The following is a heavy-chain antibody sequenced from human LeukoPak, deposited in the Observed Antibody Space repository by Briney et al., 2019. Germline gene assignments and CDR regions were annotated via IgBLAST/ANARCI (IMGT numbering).Heavy chain of an antibody. D-gene: IGHD2-2*01. Sequence: GGSLRLSCEASGFIFGSYAMGWVRQAPGKGLEWVSGLSGLGYGTHYADSVRGRFIISRDNSKNSLFLQMNSLRVEDTAVYYCARPLRDYCSSTSCYYFDYWGQGTLVTVSS. J-gene: IGHJ4*02. CDR1: GFIFGSYA. CDR2: LSGLGYGT. CDR3: ARPLRDYCSSTSCYYFDY. V-gene: IGHV3-23*01.